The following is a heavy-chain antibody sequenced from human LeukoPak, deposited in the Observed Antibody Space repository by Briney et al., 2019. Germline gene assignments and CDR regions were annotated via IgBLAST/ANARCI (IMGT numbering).Heavy chain of an antibody. CDR1: GFTFSTYW. V-gene: IGHV3-7*01. Sequence: GGSLRLSCAASGFTFSTYWMSWVRQAPGKGLEWVASTKQDGSEKNYVESVKGRFTLSRDNAKSSLSLQMSSLRAEDTAIYYCARVFAIGWDNWFDPWGQGTLVTVAS. CDR2: TKQDGSEK. J-gene: IGHJ5*02. D-gene: IGHD6-19*01. CDR3: ARVFAIGWDNWFDP.